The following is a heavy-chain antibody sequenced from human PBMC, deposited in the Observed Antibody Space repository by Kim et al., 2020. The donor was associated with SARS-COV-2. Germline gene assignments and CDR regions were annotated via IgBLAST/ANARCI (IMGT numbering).Heavy chain of an antibody. D-gene: IGHD2-2*01. CDR1: GFTFSSYG. Sequence: GGSLRLSCAASGFTFSSYGMHWVRQAPGKGLEWVAVIWYDGSNKYYADSVKGRFTISRDNSKNTLYLQMNSLRAEDTAVYYCARGLIVVPAAISGMDVWGQGTTVTVSS. V-gene: IGHV3-33*01. J-gene: IGHJ6*02. CDR2: IWYDGSNK. CDR3: ARGLIVVPAAISGMDV.